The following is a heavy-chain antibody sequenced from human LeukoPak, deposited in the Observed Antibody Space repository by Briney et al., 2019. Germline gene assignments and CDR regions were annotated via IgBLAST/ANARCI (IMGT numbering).Heavy chain of an antibody. D-gene: IGHD3/OR15-3a*01. J-gene: IGHJ4*02. CDR1: GITLSNYG. CDR2: ISDSGGST. Sequence: GGSLRLSCAVSGITLSNYGMSWVRQAPGKGLEWVAGISDSGGSTNYADSVKGRVTISRDNPKNTLYLQMNSLRAEDTAVYFCAKRGVVIRVILVGFHKEAYYFESWGQGALVTVSS. V-gene: IGHV3-23*01. CDR3: AKRGVVIRVILVGFHKEAYYFES.